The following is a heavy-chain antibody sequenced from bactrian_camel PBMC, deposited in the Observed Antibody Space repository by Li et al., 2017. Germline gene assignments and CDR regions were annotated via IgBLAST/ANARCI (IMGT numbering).Heavy chain of an antibody. CDR2: LYFDTEYI. CDR3: AGPGLYCTGAGDPADFGN. CDR1: GSTDTHC. Sequence: QLVESGGGSVQAGGSLRLSCMVSGSTDTHCMGWFRQAPGKEREAVAKLYFDTEYIYYVADSVKGRFTIIMSHVNGKSTMNLQMNSLEPEDTAMYFCAGPGLYCTGAGDPADFGNWGQGTQVTVS. V-gene: IGHV3-2*01. D-gene: IGHD1*01. J-gene: IGHJ6*01.